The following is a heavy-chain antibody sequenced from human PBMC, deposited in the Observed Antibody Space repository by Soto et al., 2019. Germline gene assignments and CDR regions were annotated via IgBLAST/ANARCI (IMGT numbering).Heavy chain of an antibody. CDR2: ISGSGGST. CDR1: GLTFSSYA. Sequence: EVQLLESGGGLVQPGGSLRLSCAASGLTFSSYAMSWVRQAPGKGLEWVSVISGSGGSTYYADSVKGRFTISRDNSKNPLYMQMRSLRAEDTDVYYCPRRGRGSQSDYWGQGTLVTVSS. D-gene: IGHD1-26*01. J-gene: IGHJ4*02. V-gene: IGHV3-23*01. CDR3: PRRGRGSQSDY.